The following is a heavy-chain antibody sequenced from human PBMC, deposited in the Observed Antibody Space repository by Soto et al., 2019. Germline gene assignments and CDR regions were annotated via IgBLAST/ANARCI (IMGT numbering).Heavy chain of an antibody. D-gene: IGHD5-12*01. CDR1: GFTFSSSG. V-gene: IGHV3-30*18. Sequence: VGSLRLSCAASGFTFSSSGMHWVRQAPDKGLEWVAVISYDGSDKYYADSVKGRFTISRDNSKNTLYLQMDSLRAEDTAVYWCAKDRVPGAYGHYYGMDVWGQGTTVTVSS. J-gene: IGHJ6*02. CDR2: ISYDGSDK. CDR3: AKDRVPGAYGHYYGMDV.